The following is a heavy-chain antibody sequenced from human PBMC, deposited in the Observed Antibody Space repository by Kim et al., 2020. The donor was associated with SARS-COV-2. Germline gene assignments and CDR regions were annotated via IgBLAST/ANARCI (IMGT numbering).Heavy chain of an antibody. CDR1: GGTFSSYA. J-gene: IGHJ4*01. CDR2: IIPIFGTA. D-gene: IGHD3-22*01. CDR3: SSGGDYYDSSGHPHDY. Sequence: SVKVSCKASGGTFSSYAISWVRQAPGQGLEWMGGIIPIFGTANYAQKFQGRVTITADESTITAYMELSSLISADTAVYYCSSGGDYYDSSGHPHDYWG. V-gene: IGHV1-69*13.